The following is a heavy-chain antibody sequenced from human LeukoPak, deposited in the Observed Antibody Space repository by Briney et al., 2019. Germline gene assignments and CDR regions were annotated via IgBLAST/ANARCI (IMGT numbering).Heavy chain of an antibody. CDR2: IWYDGSQR. CDR3: ATSSPRNYFDH. D-gene: IGHD1-14*01. Sequence: GGSLRLSCVASGFIFSTYGLHWVRQSPGRGLEWVAVIWYDGSQRYYVDSVKGRFTISRDDSQNTIYLQMDSLRAEDTAAYYCATSSPRNYFDHWGQGTLVTVSS. CDR1: GFIFSTYG. V-gene: IGHV3-33*01. J-gene: IGHJ4*02.